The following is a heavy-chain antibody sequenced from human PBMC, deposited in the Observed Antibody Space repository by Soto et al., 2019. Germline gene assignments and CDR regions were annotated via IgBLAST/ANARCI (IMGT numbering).Heavy chain of an antibody. J-gene: IGHJ2*01. CDR2: IYYSGST. CDR1: GGSISSYY. Sequence: SETLSLTCTVSGGSISSYYWSWIRQPPGKGLEWIGYIYYSGSTNYNPSLKSRVTISVDTSKNQFSLKLSSVTAADTAVYYCARNRGHSYGPVNWYFDLWGRGTLVTVSS. V-gene: IGHV4-59*01. CDR3: ARNRGHSYGPVNWYFDL. D-gene: IGHD5-18*01.